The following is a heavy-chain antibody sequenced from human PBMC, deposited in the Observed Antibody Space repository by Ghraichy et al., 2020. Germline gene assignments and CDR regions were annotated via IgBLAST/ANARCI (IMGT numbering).Heavy chain of an antibody. V-gene: IGHV4-39*01. CDR3: ATRSYDFWSGYDAFDI. J-gene: IGHJ3*02. D-gene: IGHD3-3*01. CDR2: IYYSGST. Sequence: SETLSLTCTVSGGSISSSSYYWGWIRQPPGKGLEWIGSIYYSGSTYYNPSLKSRVTISVDTSKNQFSLKLSSVTAADTAVYYCATRSYDFWSGYDAFDIWSQGTMVTVSS. CDR1: GGSISSSSYY.